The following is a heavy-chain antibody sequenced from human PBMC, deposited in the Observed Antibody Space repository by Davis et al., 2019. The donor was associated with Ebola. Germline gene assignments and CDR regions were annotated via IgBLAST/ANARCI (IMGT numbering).Heavy chain of an antibody. D-gene: IGHD3-10*01. CDR1: GFTFSSYA. CDR2: ISGSGGST. CDR3: VSSPNYFDD. Sequence: GESLKISCAASGFTFSSYAMSWVRQAPGKGLEWVSAISGSGGSTYYADSVKGRFTISRDNSKNTLHLQMNSLRVEDTAVYYCVSSPNYFDDWGQGILVTVSS. V-gene: IGHV3-23*01. J-gene: IGHJ4*02.